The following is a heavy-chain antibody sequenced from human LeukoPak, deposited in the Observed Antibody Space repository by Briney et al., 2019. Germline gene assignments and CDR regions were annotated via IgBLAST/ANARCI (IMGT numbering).Heavy chain of an antibody. J-gene: IGHJ4*02. Sequence: GASVKVSCKTSGYTFTDFYLHWVRQAPGQGLEWMGWINPDTGGSFSAQKFQGRVTMTGDTSISTAYMELSSLRSDDTAVYYCARGEVDSSGWDCFHFWGQGTLVTVSS. CDR1: GYTFTDFY. V-gene: IGHV1-2*02. D-gene: IGHD6-19*01. CDR3: ARGEVDSSGWDCFHF. CDR2: INPDTGGS.